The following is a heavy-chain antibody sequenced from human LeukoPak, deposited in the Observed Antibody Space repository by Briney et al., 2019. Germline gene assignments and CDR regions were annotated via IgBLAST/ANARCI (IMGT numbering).Heavy chain of an antibody. V-gene: IGHV4-39*07. Sequence: SETLSLTCTVSGGSISSSSYYWGWIRQPPGKGLEWIGSIYYSGSTYYNPSLKSRVTISVDTSKNQFSLKLSSVTAADTAVYYCAREEEYYYDSSGYYRYFDYWGQGTLVTVSS. CDR3: AREEEYYYDSSGYYRYFDY. CDR1: GGSISSSSYY. CDR2: IYYSGST. D-gene: IGHD3-22*01. J-gene: IGHJ4*02.